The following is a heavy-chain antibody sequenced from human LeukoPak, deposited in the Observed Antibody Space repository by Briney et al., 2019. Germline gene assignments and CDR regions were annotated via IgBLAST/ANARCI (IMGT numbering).Heavy chain of an antibody. CDR3: ARWYCSTNTCYYDY. Sequence: GGSLRLSCAASGFTVSNNYMSWVRQAPGKGLEWVSFIYNTGDTYYADSVKGRFTISRDNSKNTLYLQMNSLRAEDTAVYYCARWYCSTNTCYYDYWGQGTLVTVSS. CDR2: IYNTGDT. D-gene: IGHD2-2*01. V-gene: IGHV3-53*01. J-gene: IGHJ4*02. CDR1: GFTVSNNY.